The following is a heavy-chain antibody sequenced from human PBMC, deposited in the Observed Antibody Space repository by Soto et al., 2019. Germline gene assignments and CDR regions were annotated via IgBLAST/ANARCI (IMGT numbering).Heavy chain of an antibody. J-gene: IGHJ6*02. Sequence: EVQLVESGGGLVQPGGSLRLSCEASGFTFRNYDMHWVRQGTGKGLEWVSGISAAGDPDYADSVDGRFTISRENAQTSFFLQMNSLRVGETAVYYCARTDRDFYGLDVWGQGTTVIVSS. CDR1: GFTFRNYD. CDR3: ARTDRDFYGLDV. CDR2: ISAAGDP. V-gene: IGHV3-13*05.